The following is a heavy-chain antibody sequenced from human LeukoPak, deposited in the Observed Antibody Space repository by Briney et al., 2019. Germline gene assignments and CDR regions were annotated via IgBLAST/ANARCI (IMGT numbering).Heavy chain of an antibody. J-gene: IGHJ4*02. CDR3: AKGLYSGHDYPFDY. Sequence: PGGSLRLSCAASGFTFSSYAMSWVRQAPGKGLEWVSAISGSGGSTYYADSVKGRFTISRENSKNTLYLQMNSLRAEDTAVYYCAKGLYSGHDYPFDYWGQGILVTVSS. CDR2: ISGSGGST. D-gene: IGHD5-12*01. CDR1: GFTFSSYA. V-gene: IGHV3-23*01.